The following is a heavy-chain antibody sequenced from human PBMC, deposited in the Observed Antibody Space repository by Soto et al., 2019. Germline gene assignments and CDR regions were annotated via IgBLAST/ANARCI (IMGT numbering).Heavy chain of an antibody. CDR2: ISYDGNSN. Sequence: GGSLRLSCAASGFTFSTYAMQWVRQAPGKGLEWLAVISYDGNSNYYADSVKGRFTISRDKSKNTLYLQMNSLRADDTAVYYCARGRALEIAVRPVDYWGQGTLVTASS. J-gene: IGHJ4*02. CDR1: GFTFSTYA. V-gene: IGHV3-30-3*01. D-gene: IGHD6-13*01. CDR3: ARGRALEIAVRPVDY.